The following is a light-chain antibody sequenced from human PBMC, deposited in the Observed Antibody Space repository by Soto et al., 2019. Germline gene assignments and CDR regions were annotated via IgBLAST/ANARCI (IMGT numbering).Light chain of an antibody. CDR2: SVS. CDR1: QSIGKH. J-gene: IGKJ5*01. V-gene: IGKV1-39*01. CDR3: QQGYTSSIT. Sequence: DIQMTQSPSSLYASVGDRVTITCRASQSIGKHLNWYQQKPGKAPKFLIYSVSSLQSGVPSRFSGSGSGTDFTLTINSLQPEDFATYYCQQGYTSSITFGQGTRLEIK.